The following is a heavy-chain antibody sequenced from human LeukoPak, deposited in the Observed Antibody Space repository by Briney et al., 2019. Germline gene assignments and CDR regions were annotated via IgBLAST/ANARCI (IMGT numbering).Heavy chain of an antibody. J-gene: IGHJ4*02. CDR3: ARDLIRKRSPHFDY. V-gene: IGHV1-18*01. CDR2: ISAYNGNT. Sequence: ASVKVSYKASGYTFTSYGISWVRQAPGQGLEWMGWISAYNGNTNYAQKLQGRVTMTTDTSTSTAYMELRSLRSDDTAVYYCARDLIRKRSPHFDYWGQGTLVTVSS. D-gene: IGHD3-16*01. CDR1: GYTFTSYG.